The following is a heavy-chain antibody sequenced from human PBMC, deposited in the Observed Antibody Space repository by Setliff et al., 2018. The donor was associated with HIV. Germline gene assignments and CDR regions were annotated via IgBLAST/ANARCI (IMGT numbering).Heavy chain of an antibody. D-gene: IGHD3-3*01. J-gene: IGHJ6*03. CDR1: GFSVSSKY. CDR2: IYSAGGT. Sequence: GGSLRLSCAASGFSVSSKYMAWVRQAPGKGLQWVSVIYSAGGTYYADSVKGRFATSRDSSKNTLYLQMNSLRPEDTAVYYCATVSVIIMGYDYYFYMDVWGKGTTVTVSS. CDR3: ATVSVIIMGYDYYFYMDV. V-gene: IGHV3-53*01.